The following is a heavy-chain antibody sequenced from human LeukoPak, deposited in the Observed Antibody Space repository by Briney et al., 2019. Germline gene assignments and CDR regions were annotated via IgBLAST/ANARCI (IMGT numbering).Heavy chain of an antibody. CDR3: ARKLGGTQCGGDCFFDH. V-gene: IGHV3-11*03. CDR1: GFMLNVYY. J-gene: IGHJ4*02. CDR2: ISPTGSYT. Sequence: PGGSLRLSCEASGFMLNVYYTSWFRLAPGKGLEWIGYISPTGSYTTYADSVRGRFTISRDNAKNLLFLQMNDLRTEDTAVYYCARKLGGTQCGGDCFFDHWGQGTRVAVSS. D-gene: IGHD2-21*02.